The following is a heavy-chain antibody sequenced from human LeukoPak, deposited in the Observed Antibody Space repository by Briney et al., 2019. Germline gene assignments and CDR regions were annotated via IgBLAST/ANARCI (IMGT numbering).Heavy chain of an antibody. CDR1: GFTFSS. Sequence: GGSLSLSCAASGFTFSSMNWVRQAPGKGLEWVSSISSSSSFIYYADSVKGRFTISRDNAANSLYLQMNSLRAEDTAVYYCARAKTYSGSYYDAFDIWGQGTMVTVSS. V-gene: IGHV3-21*01. J-gene: IGHJ3*02. D-gene: IGHD1-26*01. CDR2: ISSSSSFI. CDR3: ARAKTYSGSYYDAFDI.